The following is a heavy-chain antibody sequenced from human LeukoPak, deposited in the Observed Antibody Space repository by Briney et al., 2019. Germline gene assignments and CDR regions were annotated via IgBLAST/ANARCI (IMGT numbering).Heavy chain of an antibody. J-gene: IGHJ4*02. CDR2: IWYDGSKK. D-gene: IGHD4-23*01. V-gene: IGHV3-33*01. Sequence: PGRSLRLSCAASGFXFSNYGMHWVRQAPGKGLEWEAVIWYDGSKKYYVDSVKGRFTISRDNSKNTLYLQMNSLRAEDTAVYYCARRDGDNDRGFDYWGQGTQVTVSS. CDR1: GFXFSNYG. CDR3: ARRDGDNDRGFDY.